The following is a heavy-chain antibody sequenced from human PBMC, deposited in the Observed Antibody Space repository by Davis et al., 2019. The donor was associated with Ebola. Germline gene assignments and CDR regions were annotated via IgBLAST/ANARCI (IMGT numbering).Heavy chain of an antibody. CDR3: AREEAAASFDP. J-gene: IGHJ5*02. CDR2: ISGSGSST. Sequence: GGSLRLSCAASGFIFNTYGMFWVRQAPGKGLNWVSTISGSGSSTYYADSMKGRFTISRDNAENTLYLQMNSLTVEDTAVYYCAREEAAASFDPWGQGTLVTVSS. CDR1: GFIFNTYG. V-gene: IGHV3-21*01. D-gene: IGHD6-13*01.